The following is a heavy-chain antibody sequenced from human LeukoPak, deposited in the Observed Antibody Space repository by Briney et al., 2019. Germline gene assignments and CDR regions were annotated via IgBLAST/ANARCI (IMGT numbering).Heavy chain of an antibody. D-gene: IGHD3-3*01. Sequence: SSETLSLTCTVSGPSISSGCYYWSWIRQPAGKGLEWIGRIYTSGGTNDNPSLKSRVAISVDTSKNQFSLKLSSVTAADTAVYYCARESPATIFGVVIGYWGQVTLVTVSS. J-gene: IGHJ4*02. CDR3: ARESPATIFGVVIGY. CDR2: IYTSGGT. CDR1: GPSISSGCYY. V-gene: IGHV4-61*02.